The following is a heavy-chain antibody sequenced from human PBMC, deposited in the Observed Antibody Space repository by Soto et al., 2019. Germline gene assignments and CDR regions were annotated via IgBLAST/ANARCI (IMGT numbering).Heavy chain of an antibody. Sequence: GGSLRLSCAASGFSFSNYAMSWVRQAPGKGLEWVSVISTSGSGTYYADSVKGRFSISRDNSKNTLYLQMNSLRAGDTAIYYCANQVLRYFDHWGQGTLVTVSS. CDR3: ANQVLRYFDH. V-gene: IGHV3-23*01. J-gene: IGHJ4*02. D-gene: IGHD3-9*01. CDR1: GFSFSNYA. CDR2: ISTSGSGT.